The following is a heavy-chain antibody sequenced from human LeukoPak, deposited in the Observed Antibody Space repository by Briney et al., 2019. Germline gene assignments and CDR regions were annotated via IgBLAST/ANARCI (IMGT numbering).Heavy chain of an antibody. J-gene: IGHJ6*02. D-gene: IGHD2-15*01. CDR3: ARDRCSGGSCYSRYYYYGMDV. Sequence: PGGSLRLSYAASGFTLSSYWMSWVRQAPGKGLEWVANIKQDGSEKYYVDSVKGRFTISRDNAKNSLYLQMNSLRAEDTAVYYCARDRCSGGSCYSRYYYYGMDVWGQGTTVTVSS. CDR1: GFTLSSYW. CDR2: IKQDGSEK. V-gene: IGHV3-7*01.